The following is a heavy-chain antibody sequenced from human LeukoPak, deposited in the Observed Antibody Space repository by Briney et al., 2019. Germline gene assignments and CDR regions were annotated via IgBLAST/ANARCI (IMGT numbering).Heavy chain of an antibody. J-gene: IGHJ4*02. V-gene: IGHV3-11*04. CDR1: GFTFSDYY. Sequence: GGSLRLSCAASGFTFSDYYMSWIRQAPGKGLEWVSYISSSGSTIYYADSVKGRFTISRDNAKNSLYLQMNSLRAEDTAVYYCATEGYYYDSSGKLQGYYFDYWGQGTLVTVSS. CDR2: ISSSGSTI. D-gene: IGHD3-22*01. CDR3: ATEGYYYDSSGKLQGYYFDY.